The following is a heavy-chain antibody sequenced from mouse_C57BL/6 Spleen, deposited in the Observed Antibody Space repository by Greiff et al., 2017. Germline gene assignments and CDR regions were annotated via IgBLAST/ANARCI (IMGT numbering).Heavy chain of an antibody. J-gene: IGHJ1*03. Sequence: VQLQQSGPGLVAPSQSLSITCTVSGFSLTSYCVHWVRQPPGKGLEWLVVIWSDGSTTYNSALKSRLSISKDNSKSQVFVKMNSLQTDDPAMYYCARHGSSGDWYFDVWGTGTTVTVSS. D-gene: IGHD1-1*01. CDR1: GFSLTSYC. CDR2: IWSDGST. V-gene: IGHV2-6-1*01. CDR3: ARHGSSGDWYFDV.